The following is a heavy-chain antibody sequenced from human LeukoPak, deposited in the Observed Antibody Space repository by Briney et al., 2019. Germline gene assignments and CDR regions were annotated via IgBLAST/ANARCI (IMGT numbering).Heavy chain of an antibody. V-gene: IGHV1-3*01. D-gene: IGHD6-19*01. J-gene: IGHJ4*02. Sequence: GASVKVSCKASGYTFTSYAMHWVRQAPGQRLEWMGWINVVNGNTKYAQKFQGRVTIARDTSASTAYMELSSLRSEDTALYYCARDGHSSGPDYWGQGTLVTVSS. CDR3: ARDGHSSGPDY. CDR1: GYTFTSYA. CDR2: INVVNGNT.